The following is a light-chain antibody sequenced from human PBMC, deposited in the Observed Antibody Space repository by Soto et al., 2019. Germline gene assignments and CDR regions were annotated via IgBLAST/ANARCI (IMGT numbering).Light chain of an antibody. Sequence: EIVMTQSPATLFVSPGEGATLSCRASQSVSNYVAWYQQKPGQAPRLLIYDASNRATGIPARFSGSGSGTDFTLTISSLEPEDFAVYYCQQRSNWPPITFGQGTRLEIK. CDR1: QSVSNY. CDR2: DAS. CDR3: QQRSNWPPIT. V-gene: IGKV3-11*01. J-gene: IGKJ5*01.